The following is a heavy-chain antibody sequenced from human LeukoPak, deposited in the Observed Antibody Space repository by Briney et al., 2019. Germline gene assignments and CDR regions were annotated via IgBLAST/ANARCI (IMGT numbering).Heavy chain of an antibody. CDR1: GGSVRSYY. D-gene: IGHD6-19*01. CDR3: ARETVAGTYYFDY. CDR2: IYYSGST. J-gene: IGHJ4*02. Sequence: SETLSLTCTVSGGSVRSYYWSWIRQPPGKGLEWIGYIYYSGSTNYNPSLKSRVTISVDTSKNQFSLKLSSVTAADTAVYYCARETVAGTYYFDYWGQGTLVTVSS. V-gene: IGHV4-59*02.